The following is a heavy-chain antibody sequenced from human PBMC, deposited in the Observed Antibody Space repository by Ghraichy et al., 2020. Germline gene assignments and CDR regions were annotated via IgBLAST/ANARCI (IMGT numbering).Heavy chain of an antibody. J-gene: IGHJ6*02. D-gene: IGHD3-16*01. CDR2: ISANKGNA. Sequence: ASVKVSCKASGYNLNNYGITWVRQAPGQGLEWMGWISANKGNANYEQKFQGRVTMTTDPSTNTAYMELRSLRSDDTAVYYCARGEVDYYYGMDVWCQGTTVTVSS. V-gene: IGHV1-18*01. CDR3: ARGEVDYYYGMDV. CDR1: GYNLNNYG.